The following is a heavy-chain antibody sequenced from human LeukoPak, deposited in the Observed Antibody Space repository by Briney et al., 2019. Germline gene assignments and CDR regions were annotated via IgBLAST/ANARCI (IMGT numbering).Heavy chain of an antibody. CDR1: GFTFSSYA. Sequence: GGSLRLSCAASGFTFSSYAMSWVRQAPGKGLEWVSAISGSGGSTYYADSVKGRFTISRDNSKNTLYLQMNSQRAEDTAVYYCAKGHLPRLRLDYWGQGTLVTVSS. J-gene: IGHJ4*02. D-gene: IGHD3-22*01. CDR2: ISGSGGST. CDR3: AKGHLPRLRLDY. V-gene: IGHV3-23*01.